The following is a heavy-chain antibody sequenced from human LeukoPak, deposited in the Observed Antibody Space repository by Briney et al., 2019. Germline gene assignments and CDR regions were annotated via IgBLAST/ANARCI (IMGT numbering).Heavy chain of an antibody. Sequence: SETLSLTCAVYGGSFSGYYWSWIRQPPGKGLEWIGEINHSGSTNYNPSLKSRVTISVDTSKNQFSLKLSSVTAADTAVYYCARGRRLWFGEPRTGFDPWGQGTLVTVSS. CDR2: INHSGST. J-gene: IGHJ5*02. D-gene: IGHD3-10*01. CDR3: ARGRRLWFGEPRTGFDP. V-gene: IGHV4-34*01. CDR1: GGSFSGYY.